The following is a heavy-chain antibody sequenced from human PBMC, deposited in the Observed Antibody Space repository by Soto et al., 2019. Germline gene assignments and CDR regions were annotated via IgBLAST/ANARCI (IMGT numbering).Heavy chain of an antibody. CDR2: IYWDDDK. CDR3: AHIPNYYQYDWFDP. CDR1: GFSLTTRGVG. D-gene: IGHD3-16*01. J-gene: IGHJ5*02. V-gene: IGHV2-5*02. Sequence: QITLKESGPTLVKPTQTLTLTCTFSGFSLTTRGVGVGWIRQPPGKALECLALIYWDDDKRYSPSLQSRLSSXQXTXTNQVVLTMSNVDPVDTATYYCAHIPNYYQYDWFDPWGQGTLVSVSS.